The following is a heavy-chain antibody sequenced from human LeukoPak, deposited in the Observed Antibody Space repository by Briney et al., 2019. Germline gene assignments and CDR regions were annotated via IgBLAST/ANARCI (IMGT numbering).Heavy chain of an antibody. CDR2: IYTSGST. CDR1: GGSFSGYY. CDR3: ARGRYYYDSSGGDYFDY. J-gene: IGHJ4*02. D-gene: IGHD3-22*01. V-gene: IGHV4-59*10. Sequence: SETLSLTCAVYGGSFSGYYWSWIRQPAGKGLEWIGRIYTSGSTNYNPSLKSRVTMSVDTSKNQFSLKLSSVTAADTAVYYCARGRYYYDSSGGDYFDYWGQGTLVTVSS.